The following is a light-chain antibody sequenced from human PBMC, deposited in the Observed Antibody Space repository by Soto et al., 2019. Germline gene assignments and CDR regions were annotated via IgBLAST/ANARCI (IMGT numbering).Light chain of an antibody. CDR3: MQVLQTPLT. CDR2: LGS. J-gene: IGKJ4*01. CDR1: QSLLYSNGYNY. V-gene: IGKV2-28*01. Sequence: DIVMTQSPLSLPVTPGEPASIFCRSNQSLLYSNGYNYVDWYLRKPGQPPQLLIFLGSSRASGVPDRFNGSGSGTDFTLRITTVEAEDVGVYYCMQVLQTPLTFGGGTKVDIK.